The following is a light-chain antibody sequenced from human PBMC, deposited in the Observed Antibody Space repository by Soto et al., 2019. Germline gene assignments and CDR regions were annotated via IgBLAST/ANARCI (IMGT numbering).Light chain of an antibody. Sequence: DIQMTQSPSSLSASVGDRVTITCQASQSISSYLNWYQQKPGKAPKLLIYAASSLQSGVPSRFSGSGSGTDCTLTISSLQPEDVATYYCQQRNSYPITFAQGTRLEIK. J-gene: IGKJ5*01. CDR3: QQRNSYPIT. CDR2: AAS. CDR1: QSISSY. V-gene: IGKV1-39*01.